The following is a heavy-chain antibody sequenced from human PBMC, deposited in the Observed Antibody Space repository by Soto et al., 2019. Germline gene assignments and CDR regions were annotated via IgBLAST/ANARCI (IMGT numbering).Heavy chain of an antibody. CDR2: IIPIFGTA. D-gene: IGHD2-15*01. Sequence: GASVKVSCKASGGTFSSYAISWVRQAPGQGLEWMGGIIPIFGTANYAQKFQGRVTITADESTSTAYMELSSLRSEDTAVYYCARSRSEGFYYYGMDVWGQGTTVTVSS. V-gene: IGHV1-69*13. CDR3: ARSRSEGFYYYGMDV. J-gene: IGHJ6*02. CDR1: GGTFSSYA.